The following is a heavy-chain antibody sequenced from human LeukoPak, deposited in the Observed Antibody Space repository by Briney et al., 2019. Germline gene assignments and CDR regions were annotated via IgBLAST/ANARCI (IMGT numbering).Heavy chain of an antibody. D-gene: IGHD3-10*01. Sequence: GGCLRLSCTASEFTFSSYGMHWVRQAPGKGLEWVAVIWYDGSNKYYANSVKGRFTISRDNSKNTLYLQMNSLRAEDTAVYYCARERSRSQFRVYPVDYWGQGTLVTVSS. CDR2: IWYDGSNK. CDR1: EFTFSSYG. V-gene: IGHV3-33*01. J-gene: IGHJ4*02. CDR3: ARERSRSQFRVYPVDY.